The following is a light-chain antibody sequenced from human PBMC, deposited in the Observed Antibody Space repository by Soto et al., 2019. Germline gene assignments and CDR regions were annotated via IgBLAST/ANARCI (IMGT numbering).Light chain of an antibody. CDR1: QSVSSN. CDR2: STS. J-gene: IGKJ1*01. V-gene: IGKV3-20*01. CDR3: QQYGSTRWT. Sequence: MVLTQSPGNLSVSPGERATLSCRASQSVSSNLAWYQKKPGQPPRLLIYSTSGRATGIPDRFSGSGSGTDFSLTISRLEPEDFAVYYCQQYGSTRWTFGQGTKVDIK.